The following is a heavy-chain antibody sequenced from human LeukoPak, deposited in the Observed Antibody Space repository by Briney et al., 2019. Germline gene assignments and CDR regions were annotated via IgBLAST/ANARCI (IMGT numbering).Heavy chain of an antibody. Sequence: PSETLSLTCTVSGGSISSFYWSWIRQPPGKGLEWIGYIYYSGGTNYNPSLKSRVTISVDTSKNQFSLKVTSVTAADTAVYYCARHLRKDGYNYYFDYWGQGTLVTVSS. CDR3: ARHLRKDGYNYYFDY. CDR1: GGSISSFY. V-gene: IGHV4-59*08. CDR2: IYYSGGT. D-gene: IGHD5-24*01. J-gene: IGHJ4*02.